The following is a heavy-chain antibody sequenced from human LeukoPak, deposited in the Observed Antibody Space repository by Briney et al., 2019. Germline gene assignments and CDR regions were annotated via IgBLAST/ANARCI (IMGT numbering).Heavy chain of an antibody. V-gene: IGHV3-21*01. CDR1: GFTFSSNS. CDR3: ARGLAVAGSSWFDP. D-gene: IGHD6-19*01. CDR2: ISTSSSYI. Sequence: GGSLRLSCAASGFTFSSNSMNWVRQAPGKGLEWVSSISTSSSYIYYADSLKGRFTISRDNAKNTLYLQLDSLRAEDTAVYYCARGLAVAGSSWFDPWGQGTLVSVSS. J-gene: IGHJ5*02.